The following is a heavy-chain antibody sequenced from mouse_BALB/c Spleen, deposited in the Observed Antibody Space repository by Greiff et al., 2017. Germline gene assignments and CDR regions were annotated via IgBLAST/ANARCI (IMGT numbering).Heavy chain of an antibody. CDR1: GFTFSDYG. J-gene: IGHJ2*01. CDR3: ARDPGLGFDY. V-gene: IGHV5-15*02. D-gene: IGHD4-1*01. CDR2: ISNLAYSI. Sequence: EVKLVESGGGLVQPGGSRKLSCAASGFTFSDYGMAWVRQAPGKGPEWVAFISNLAYSIYYADTVTGRFTISRENAKNTLYLEMSSLRSEDTAMYYCARDPGLGFDYWGQGTTLAVSS.